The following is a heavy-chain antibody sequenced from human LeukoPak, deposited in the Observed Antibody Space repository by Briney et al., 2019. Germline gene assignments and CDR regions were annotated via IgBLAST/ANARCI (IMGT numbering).Heavy chain of an antibody. CDR3: ARHIPGNPYFDY. Sequence: SETLSLTCTVSGGSITSYYWSWIRQPPGRGLEWIGYIYYSGSTTYNPPLKSRVTISVETSKNQFSLKLRSVTAADTAIYYCARHIPGNPYFDYWGQGTLVTVSS. CDR1: GGSITSYY. CDR2: IYYSGST. D-gene: IGHD2/OR15-2a*01. J-gene: IGHJ4*02. V-gene: IGHV4-59*08.